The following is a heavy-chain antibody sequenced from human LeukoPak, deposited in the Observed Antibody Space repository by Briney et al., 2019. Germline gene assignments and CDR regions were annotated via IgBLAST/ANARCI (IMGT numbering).Heavy chain of an antibody. CDR2: IYYSGST. J-gene: IGHJ3*02. V-gene: IGHV4-39*07. CDR1: GGSISSSSYY. Sequence: PSETLSLTCTVSGGSISSSSYYWGWIRQPPGKGLEWIGSIYYSGSTYYNPSLKSRVTISVDTSKNQFSLKLSSVTAADTAVYYCARVSSGWFDAFDIWGQGTMVTVSS. D-gene: IGHD6-19*01. CDR3: ARVSSGWFDAFDI.